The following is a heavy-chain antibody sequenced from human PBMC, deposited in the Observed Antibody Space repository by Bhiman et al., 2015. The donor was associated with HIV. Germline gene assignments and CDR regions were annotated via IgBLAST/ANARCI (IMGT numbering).Heavy chain of an antibody. V-gene: IGHV3-21*01. D-gene: IGHD5-24*01. Sequence: VQLVESGGGVVQPGRSLRLSCAVSGFTFSTYSMIWVRQAPGKGLEWVSSISGSSSYIYYADSMKGRFNTSRDNAKNSLYLQMTSLRAEDTAVYYCARGAPDGYTYLNYWGQGTLVTVSS. CDR3: ARGAPDGYTYLNY. CDR2: ISGSSSYI. J-gene: IGHJ4*02. CDR1: GFTFSTYS.